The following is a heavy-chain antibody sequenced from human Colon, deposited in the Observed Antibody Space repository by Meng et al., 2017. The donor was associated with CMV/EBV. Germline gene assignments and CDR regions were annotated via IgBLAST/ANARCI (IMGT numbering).Heavy chain of an antibody. Sequence: GESLKISCAASGFSFSNTWMTWVRHIPGKGLQWVANINEDGCEIFYVDSVKGRFTVSRDNAKDSIYLQMNNLRVEDSAVYYCARDQGRYTNYVYYWGQGTVVTVSS. D-gene: IGHD5-18*01. V-gene: IGHV3-7*01. CDR2: INEDGCEI. CDR1: GFSFSNTW. CDR3: ARDQGRYTNYVYY. J-gene: IGHJ4*02.